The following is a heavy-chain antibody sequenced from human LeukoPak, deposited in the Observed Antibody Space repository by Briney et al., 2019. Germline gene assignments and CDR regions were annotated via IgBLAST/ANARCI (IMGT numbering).Heavy chain of an antibody. J-gene: IGHJ3*02. V-gene: IGHV4-4*07. CDR1: VFSFISYY. CDR3: ARERGNLRGDAFDI. CDR2: IFSSGNT. Sequence: SETLSLTCTVSVFSFISYYLTCIRQPAGKGLEWIGRIFSSGNTNYNPSLESRVTMSIDTSKNQFSLKLTSVTAADTAVYYCARERGNLRGDAFDIWGQGTMVTVSS. D-gene: IGHD1-26*01.